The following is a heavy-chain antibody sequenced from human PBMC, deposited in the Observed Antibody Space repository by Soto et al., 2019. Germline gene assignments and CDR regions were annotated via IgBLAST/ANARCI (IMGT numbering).Heavy chain of an antibody. J-gene: IGHJ4*02. D-gene: IGHD1-26*01. CDR3: ARVSGSYFRSMIDS. CDR2: INRNGGST. V-gene: IGHV3-20*04. Sequence: EVQLVESGGGVVRPGGSLRLSCTASGFTFDDYGMTWVRQAPGKGLEWVSGINRNGGSTAYADSVKGRFTISRDNAKNSLFLQMNSLRDEDTALYYCARVSGSYFRSMIDSWGQATLVTVSS. CDR1: GFTFDDYG.